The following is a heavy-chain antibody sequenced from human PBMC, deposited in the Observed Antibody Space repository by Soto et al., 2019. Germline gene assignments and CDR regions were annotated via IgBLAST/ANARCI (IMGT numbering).Heavy chain of an antibody. Sequence: SLRLSCTTSGFSFGDYAMSWSRQAPGKGLEWVGFIRSKTYGGTTEYAASVKGRFTMSRDDSKSIAYLQMNSLKAEDTAVYYCSRSTSHNAWAFDIWGQGTMVTVSS. V-gene: IGHV3-49*03. CDR1: GFSFGDYA. CDR3: SRSTSHNAWAFDI. D-gene: IGHD1-20*01. J-gene: IGHJ3*02. CDR2: IRSKTYGGTT.